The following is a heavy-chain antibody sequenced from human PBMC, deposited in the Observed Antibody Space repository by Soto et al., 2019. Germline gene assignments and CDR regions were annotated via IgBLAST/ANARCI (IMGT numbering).Heavy chain of an antibody. J-gene: IGHJ5*02. CDR3: ARMEYYYDSSGYYYPSGWFDP. V-gene: IGHV4-34*01. Sequence: SETLSLTCAVYGGSFSGYYWSWIRQPPGKGLEWIGEINHSGSTNYNPSLKSRVTISVDTSKNQFSLKLSSATAADTAVYYCARMEYYYDSSGYYYPSGWFDPWGQGTLVTVSS. CDR1: GGSFSGYY. CDR2: INHSGST. D-gene: IGHD3-22*01.